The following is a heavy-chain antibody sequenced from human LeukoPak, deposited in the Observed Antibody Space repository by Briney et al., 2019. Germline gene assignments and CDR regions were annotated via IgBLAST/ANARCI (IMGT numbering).Heavy chain of an antibody. CDR2: INPNTGGT. V-gene: IGHV1-2*06. Sequence: GASVKVSCKASGYTFTGYHMHWVRQAPGQGLEWMGRINPNTGGTDYAQKFQGRFTMTRDTSISTAYMDLSRLRSDDTAVYYCARDYCSSTSCLFDYWGQGTLVTVSS. J-gene: IGHJ4*02. CDR3: ARDYCSSTSCLFDY. D-gene: IGHD2-2*01. CDR1: GYTFTGYH.